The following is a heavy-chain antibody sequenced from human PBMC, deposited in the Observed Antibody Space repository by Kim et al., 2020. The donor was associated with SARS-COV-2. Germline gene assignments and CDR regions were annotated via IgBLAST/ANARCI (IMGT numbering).Heavy chain of an antibody. D-gene: IGHD6-19*01. CDR1: GFTFSSYS. CDR3: ARQWLVDAFDI. CDR2: ISSSSSYI. J-gene: IGHJ3*02. Sequence: GGSLRLSCAASGFTFSSYSMNWVRQAPGKGLEWVSSISSSSSYIYYADSVKGRFTISRDIAKNSLYLQMNSLRAEDTAVYYCARQWLVDAFDIWGQGTMVTVSS. V-gene: IGHV3-21*01.